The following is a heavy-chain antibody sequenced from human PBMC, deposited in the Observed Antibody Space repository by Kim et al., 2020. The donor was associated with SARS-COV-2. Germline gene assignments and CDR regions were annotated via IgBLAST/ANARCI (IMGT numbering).Heavy chain of an antibody. Sequence: SETLSLTCTVSGGSISSSSYYWGWIRQPPGKGLEWIGSIYYSGSTYYNPSLKSRVTISVDTSKNQFSLKLSSVTAADTAVYYCARHQSSGWYLSLPFYYYGMDVWGQGTTVTVSS. J-gene: IGHJ6*02. D-gene: IGHD6-19*01. V-gene: IGHV4-39*01. CDR2: IYYSGST. CDR3: ARHQSSGWYLSLPFYYYGMDV. CDR1: GGSISSSSYY.